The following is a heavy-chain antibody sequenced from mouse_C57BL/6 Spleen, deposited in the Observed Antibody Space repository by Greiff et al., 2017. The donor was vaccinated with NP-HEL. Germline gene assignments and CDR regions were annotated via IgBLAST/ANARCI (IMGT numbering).Heavy chain of an antibody. D-gene: IGHD3-2*02. CDR2: IYPGSGNT. CDR3: ERSDSSALYYYAMDY. V-gene: IGHV1-76*01. CDR1: GYTFTDYY. Sequence: QVQLQESGAELVRPGASVKLSCKASGYTFTDYYINWVKQRPGQGLEWIARIYPGSGNTYYNEKFKGKATLTAEKSSSTAYMQLSSLTSEDSAVYFWERSDSSALYYYAMDYWGQGTSVTVSS. J-gene: IGHJ4*01.